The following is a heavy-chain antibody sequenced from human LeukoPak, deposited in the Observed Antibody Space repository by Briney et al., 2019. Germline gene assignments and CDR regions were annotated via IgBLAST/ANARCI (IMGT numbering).Heavy chain of an antibody. CDR1: GYTFTSYD. CDR3: ARGEAVAAGRWFDP. V-gene: IGHV1-8*03. D-gene: IGHD6-19*01. CDR2: MNPNSGNT. J-gene: IGHJ5*02. Sequence: ASVKVSCKASGYTFTSYDINWVRQATGQGLEWMGWMNPNSGNTGYAQKFQGRVTITRNTSISTAYMELSSLRSEDTAVYYCARGEAVAAGRWFDPWGQGTLVTVSS.